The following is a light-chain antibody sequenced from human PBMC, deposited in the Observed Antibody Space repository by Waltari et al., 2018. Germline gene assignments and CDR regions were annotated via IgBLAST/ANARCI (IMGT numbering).Light chain of an antibody. CDR2: AET. V-gene: IGKV1-39*01. J-gene: IGKJ2*01. CDR3: QQGYSSPPYT. CDR1: QSISTY. Sequence: DIQMTQSPSTLSASVGDRVTITCRASQSISTYLNWYQQKPGKAPSLLIFAETSLQSGVPSRFSGSGSGTEFTLTINNLQPEDFATYYCQQGYSSPPYTFGQGTKLLI.